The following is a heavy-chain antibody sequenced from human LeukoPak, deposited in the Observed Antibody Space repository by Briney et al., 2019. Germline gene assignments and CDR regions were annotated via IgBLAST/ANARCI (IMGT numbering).Heavy chain of an antibody. V-gene: IGHV4-59*08. D-gene: IGHD1-26*01. CDR1: GGSLSSYY. CDR2: IYYSGST. Sequence: SETLSLTCTVSGGSLSSYYWSWIRQPPGEGLEWIGYIYYSGSTNYNPSLKSRVTISVDTSKNQFSLKLSSVTAADTAVYYCAITDLIVGATSWGQGTLVTVSS. J-gene: IGHJ5*02. CDR3: AITDLIVGATS.